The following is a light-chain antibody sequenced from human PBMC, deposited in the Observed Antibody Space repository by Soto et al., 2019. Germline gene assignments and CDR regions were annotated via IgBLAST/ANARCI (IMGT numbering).Light chain of an antibody. V-gene: IGLV2-14*02. CDR2: EAN. CDR3: SSYTNINTRACV. J-gene: IGLJ1*01. CDR1: SSDVGSYNL. Sequence: QSALTQPASVSGSPGQSITISCTGTSSDVGSYNLVSWYQQHPGKAPKLMIYEANKRPSGVSNRFSGSKSGNTASLTISGLQAEDEAEYYCSSYTNINTRACVFGTGTKLTVL.